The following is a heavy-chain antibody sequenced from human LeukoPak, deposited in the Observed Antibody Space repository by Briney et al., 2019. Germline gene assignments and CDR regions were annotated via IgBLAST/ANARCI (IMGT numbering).Heavy chain of an antibody. D-gene: IGHD6-19*01. V-gene: IGHV1-18*01. CDR1: GYTFTSYG. CDR2: ISAYNGNT. J-gene: IGHJ4*02. CDR3: ARGDGGFTGYSSGWYGDYFDY. Sequence: ASVKVSCKASGYTFTSYGISWVRQAPGQGLEWMGWISAYNGNTNYAQKLQGRVTVTTDTSTSTAYMELRSLRSDDTAVYYCARGDGGFTGYSSGWYGDYFDYWGQGTLVTVSS.